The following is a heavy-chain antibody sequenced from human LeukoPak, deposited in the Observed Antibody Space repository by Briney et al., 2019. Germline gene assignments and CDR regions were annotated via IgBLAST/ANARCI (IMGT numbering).Heavy chain of an antibody. CDR2: INPSGGST. D-gene: IGHD6-19*01. CDR1: GYTFTSYY. Sequence: ASVKVSCKASGYTFTSYYMHWVRQAPGQGLEWMGIINPSGGSTSYAQKFQGRVTMTTDTSTSTAYMELRSLRSDDTAVYYCARFWGVAGTGGGYFDYWGQGTLVTVSS. V-gene: IGHV1-46*01. CDR3: ARFWGVAGTGGGYFDY. J-gene: IGHJ4*02.